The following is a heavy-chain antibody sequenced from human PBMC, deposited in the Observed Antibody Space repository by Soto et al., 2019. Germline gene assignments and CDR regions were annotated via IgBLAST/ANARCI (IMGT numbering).Heavy chain of an antibody. D-gene: IGHD6-13*01. CDR1: GFTFSSYW. CDR2: IKQDGSEK. CDR3: ARAGGRGSSSWYYYYHGMDV. V-gene: IGHV3-7*05. Sequence: GGPLRLSCAGSGFTFSSYWMSWVRQAPGKGLEWVANIKQDGSEKYYVDSVKGRFTISRDNAKNSLYLQMNSLRAEDTAVYYCARAGGRGSSSWYYYYHGMDVWGQGTTVTVSS. J-gene: IGHJ6*02.